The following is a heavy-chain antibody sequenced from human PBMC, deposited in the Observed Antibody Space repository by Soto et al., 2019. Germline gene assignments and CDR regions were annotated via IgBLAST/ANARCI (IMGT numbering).Heavy chain of an antibody. J-gene: IGHJ4*02. CDR2: INHSGST. D-gene: IGHD3-10*01. CDR3: ASEPGSYYGSGLVDY. Sequence: LSLSCAFNRLSFYGSCSIWIRQPPGKGLEWIGEINHSGSTNYNPSLKSRVTISVDTSKNQFSLKLSSVTAADTAVYYCASEPGSYYGSGLVDYWGQG. CDR1: RLSFYGSC. V-gene: IGHV4-34*01.